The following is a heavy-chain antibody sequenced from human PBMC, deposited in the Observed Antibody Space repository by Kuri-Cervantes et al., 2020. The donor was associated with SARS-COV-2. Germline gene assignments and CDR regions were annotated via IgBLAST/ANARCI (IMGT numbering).Heavy chain of an antibody. V-gene: IGHV3-48*02. CDR2: ISSSSSTI. D-gene: IGHD3-22*01. J-gene: IGHJ4*02. Sequence: GESLKISCAASGFTFSSYSMNWVRQAPGKGLEWVSYISSSSSTIYYADSVKGRFTISRDNAKNSLYLQMNSLRDEDTAAYYCARDGGGYYDSSGYYGQLGFDYWGQGTLDTVSS. CDR3: ARDGGGYYDSSGYYGQLGFDY. CDR1: GFTFSSYS.